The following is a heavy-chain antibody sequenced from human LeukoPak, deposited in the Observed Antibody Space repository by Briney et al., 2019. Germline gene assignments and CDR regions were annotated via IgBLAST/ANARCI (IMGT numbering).Heavy chain of an antibody. V-gene: IGHV3-48*03. J-gene: IGHJ5*02. D-gene: IGHD1-1*01. CDR1: GFTFSSYE. CDR3: ARLLSSGTTRNNWFDP. Sequence: GGSLRLSCAASGFTFSSYEMNWVRQAPGKGLEWVSYISSSGSTINYADSVKGRFTISRDNAKNSLYLQMNSLRAEDTALYYCARLLSSGTTRNNWFDPWGQGTLVTVSS. CDR2: ISSSGSTI.